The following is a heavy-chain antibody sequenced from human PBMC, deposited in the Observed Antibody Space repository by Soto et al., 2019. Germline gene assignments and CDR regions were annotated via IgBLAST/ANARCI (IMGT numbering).Heavy chain of an antibody. V-gene: IGHV3-74*01. CDR3: ARDAYYDMGV. J-gene: IGHJ6*02. CDR2: INSDGSTT. Sequence: EVQLVESGGGLVQPGGSLRLSCAASGFTFSTYWMHWVRQAPGKGLVWVSRINSDGSTTNYADSVKGRFTISRDNAKNALYLQMNSLRAEDTAVYYCARDAYYDMGVWGQGTTVTVSS. CDR1: GFTFSTYW.